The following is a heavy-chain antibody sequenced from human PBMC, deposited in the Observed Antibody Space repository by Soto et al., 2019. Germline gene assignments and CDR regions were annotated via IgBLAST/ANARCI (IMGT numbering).Heavy chain of an antibody. V-gene: IGHV4-31*03. J-gene: IGHJ4*02. CDR2: IHYSGNT. CDR1: GDSIGTGGYY. Sequence: QVQLQESGPGLVKPSQTLSLTCTVSGDSIGTGGYYWDWIRQHPGKGPEWIGYIHYSGNTYYNPSLKSRLTISLDTSKNQFSLHLSFVTAADTSVYYCATNHDDISGRTPLLFDSWGQGTLVTVSS. CDR3: ATNHDDISGRTPLLFDS. D-gene: IGHD3-22*01.